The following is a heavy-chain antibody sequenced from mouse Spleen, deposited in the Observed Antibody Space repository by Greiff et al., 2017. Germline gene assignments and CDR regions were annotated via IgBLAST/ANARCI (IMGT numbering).Heavy chain of an antibody. V-gene: IGHV2-2*01. CDR1: GFSLTSYG. CDR3: AGKNYRYDTGFAY. J-gene: IGHJ3*01. Sequence: QVQLQQSGPGLVQPSQSLSITCSVSGFSLTSYGVHWVRQSPGKGLEWLGVIWSGGSTDYNAAFISRLSISKDNSKSQVLFKMNSLQADDTAIYYCAGKNYRYDTGFAYWGQGTLVTVSA. D-gene: IGHD2-14*01. CDR2: IWSGGST.